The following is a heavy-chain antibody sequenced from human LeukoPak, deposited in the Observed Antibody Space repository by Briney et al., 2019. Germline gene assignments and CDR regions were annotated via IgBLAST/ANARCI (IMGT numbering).Heavy chain of an antibody. CDR2: INPNSGGT. V-gene: IGHV1-2*06. CDR1: GYTFTGYY. J-gene: IGHJ5*02. Sequence: ASVKVSCKASGYTFTGYYMHWVRQAPGQGLEWMGRINPNSGGTNYAQKFQGRVTMTRDTSISTAYMELSSLRSEDTAVYYCAREGSLTMVRGVIIEVVWFDPWGQGTLVTVSS. D-gene: IGHD3-10*01. CDR3: AREGSLTMVRGVIIEVVWFDP.